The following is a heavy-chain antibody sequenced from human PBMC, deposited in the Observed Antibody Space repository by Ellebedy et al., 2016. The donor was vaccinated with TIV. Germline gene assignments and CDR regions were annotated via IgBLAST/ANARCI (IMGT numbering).Heavy chain of an antibody. J-gene: IGHJ4*02. V-gene: IGHV3-23*01. CDR3: AKARPRASGTYQKTDFDY. CDR2: TSASGNSD. D-gene: IGHD1-26*01. CDR1: GFTFSGYA. Sequence: GESLKISCAASGFTFSGYAMSWVRQAPGKGLEWVSGTSASGNSDCYADSVKGRFTISRDNSKNTLYLQMNSLRAEDTAVYYCAKARPRASGTYQKTDFDYWGQGTLVTVSS.